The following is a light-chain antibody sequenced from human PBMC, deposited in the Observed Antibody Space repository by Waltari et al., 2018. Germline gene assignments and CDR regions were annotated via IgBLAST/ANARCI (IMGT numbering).Light chain of an antibody. CDR2: DKN. CDR3: HSRDASGVGGA. J-gene: IGLJ2*01. V-gene: IGLV3-19*01. CDR1: SLRSYY. Sequence: DPAVSVAMGQTVSITCQGDSLRSYYASWYQQRPGQAPILVMYDKNSRPSGVPDRFSASSSDNTASLTITGAQAEDEAYYYCHSRDASGVGGAFGGGTKLTVL.